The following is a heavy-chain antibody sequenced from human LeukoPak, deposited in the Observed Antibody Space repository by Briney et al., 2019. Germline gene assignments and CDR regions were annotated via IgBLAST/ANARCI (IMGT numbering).Heavy chain of an antibody. J-gene: IGHJ4*02. Sequence: AGSLRLSCAASGFTLSSYGMHWVRQAPGKGLEWVEAIWYDGSNTYYEVSVKGRFNISRDNSKNTLYLQMNSLRAEDTAVYYCAKDYYASSGTDYWGQGTLVTVSS. CDR1: GFTLSSYG. CDR2: IWYDGSNT. CDR3: AKDYYASSGTDY. V-gene: IGHV3-33*06. D-gene: IGHD3-22*01.